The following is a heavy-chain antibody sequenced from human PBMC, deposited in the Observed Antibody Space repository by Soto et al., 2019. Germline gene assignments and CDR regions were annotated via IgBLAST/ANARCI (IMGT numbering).Heavy chain of an antibody. CDR1: GGSISSSNW. D-gene: IGHD4-17*01. CDR2: IYHSGST. J-gene: IGHJ4*02. V-gene: IGHV4-4*02. CDR3: ARGGTTVVTPFDY. Sequence: XATLSLTFAVSGGSISSSNWWSWVRQPPGKGLEWIGEIYHSGSTNYNPSLKSRVTISVDKSKNQFSLKLSSVTAADTAVYYCARGGTTVVTPFDYWGQGTLVTVYS.